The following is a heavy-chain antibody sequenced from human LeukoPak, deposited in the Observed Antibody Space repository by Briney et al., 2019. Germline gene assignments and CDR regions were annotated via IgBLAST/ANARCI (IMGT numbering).Heavy chain of an antibody. CDR1: GFIFSSYA. J-gene: IGHJ4*02. Sequence: GGSLRLSCAVSGFIFSSYAMHWVRQAPGKGLEWVAVISFDGSNKFYADSVKGRFAISRDNSKNTLCLQVNSLRAADTAVYYCARGSTYYDSSGQVPFDYWGQGTLVTVSS. V-gene: IGHV3-30*09. CDR3: ARGSTYYDSSGQVPFDY. CDR2: ISFDGSNK. D-gene: IGHD3-22*01.